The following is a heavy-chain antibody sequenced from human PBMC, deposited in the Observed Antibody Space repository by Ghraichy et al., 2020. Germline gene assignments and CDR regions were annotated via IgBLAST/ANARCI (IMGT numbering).Heavy chain of an antibody. CDR2: ICHTGTGT. J-gene: IGHJ5*02. Sequence: GGSLRLSCAASGFTFNIYAMAWVRQAPGKGLEWVATICHTGTGTYYTYSVRGRFTISRDNSKNTLYLQMNRLRVEDTALYYCTTQECGYCSGTSCYYNWFDAWGQGAPVTVSS. V-gene: IGHV3-23*01. CDR3: TTQECGYCSGTSCYYNWFDA. D-gene: IGHD2-15*01. CDR1: GFTFNIYA.